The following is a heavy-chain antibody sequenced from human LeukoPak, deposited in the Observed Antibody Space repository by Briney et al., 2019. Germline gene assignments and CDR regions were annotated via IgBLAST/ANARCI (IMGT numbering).Heavy chain of an antibody. Sequence: SETLSLTCAVYGGSFRGYYWSWIRQPPGKGLEWIGEINHSGSTNYNPSLKSRVTISVDTSKNQFSLKLSSVIAADTAVYYCARRRYYSLRPFDYWSQGTLVTVSS. CDR1: GGSFRGYY. CDR3: ARRRYYSLRPFDY. V-gene: IGHV4-34*01. CDR2: INHSGST. D-gene: IGHD3-22*01. J-gene: IGHJ4*02.